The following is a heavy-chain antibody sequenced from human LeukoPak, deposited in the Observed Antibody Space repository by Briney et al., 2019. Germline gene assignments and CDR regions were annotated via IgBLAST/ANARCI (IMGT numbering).Heavy chain of an antibody. V-gene: IGHV3-30-3*01. D-gene: IGHD6-19*01. CDR3: AKAPYSSYGMDV. CDR2: ISYDENNE. J-gene: IGHJ6*02. Sequence: GRSLRLSCAASGFTFSSYAMHWVRQAPGKGLEWVAVISYDENNEYYADSVKGRFTITRDNSKNTLSLQMNSLRAEDTAVYYCAKAPYSSYGMDVWGQGTTVTVSS. CDR1: GFTFSSYA.